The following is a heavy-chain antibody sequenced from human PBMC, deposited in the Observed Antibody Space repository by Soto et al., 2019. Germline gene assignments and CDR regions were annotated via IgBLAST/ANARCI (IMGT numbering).Heavy chain of an antibody. CDR1: GVSINSADYS. J-gene: IGHJ5*02. CDR3: ARGLGYTNWFDP. V-gene: IGHV4-30-2*01. D-gene: IGHD6-13*01. Sequence: LSLTCTVSGVSINSADYSWNWIRQPPGKGLEWIGYIYHSESTHYNPSLKNRVTISVDRSKNQFSLNLNSVTAADTAVYYCARGLGYTNWFDPWGQGTLVTVSS. CDR2: IYHSEST.